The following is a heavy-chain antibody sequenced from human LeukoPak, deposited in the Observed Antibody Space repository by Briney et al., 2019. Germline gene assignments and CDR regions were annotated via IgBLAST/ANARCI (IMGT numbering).Heavy chain of an antibody. Sequence: PGGSLRLSCAASGFTFSSYWVSWVRQAPGKGLEWVANIKQDGSEKYYVDSVKGRFTISRDNAKNSLYLQMNSLRAEDTAVYYCAREITGEVTPIGGQGTMVPVSS. CDR3: AREITGEVTPI. CDR1: GFTFSSYW. CDR2: IKQDGSEK. D-gene: IGHD3-16*01. V-gene: IGHV3-7*01. J-gene: IGHJ3*02.